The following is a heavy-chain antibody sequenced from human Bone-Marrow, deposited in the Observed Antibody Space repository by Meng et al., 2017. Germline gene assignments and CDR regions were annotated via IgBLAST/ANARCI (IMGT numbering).Heavy chain of an antibody. Sequence: ASVKVSCKASGYTFTGYYMHWVRQAPGQGLEWMGRINPNSGGTNYAQKFQGRVTMTRDTFISTAYMELSRLRSDDTAVYYCARLYSGSYLGSGYFDYWGQGTLVTVSS. D-gene: IGHD1-26*01. CDR1: GYTFTGYY. J-gene: IGHJ4*02. CDR3: ARLYSGSYLGSGYFDY. CDR2: INPNSGGT. V-gene: IGHV1-2*06.